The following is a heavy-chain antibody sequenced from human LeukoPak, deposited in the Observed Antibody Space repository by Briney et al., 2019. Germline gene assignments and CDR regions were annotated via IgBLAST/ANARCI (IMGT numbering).Heavy chain of an antibody. V-gene: IGHV1-18*01. J-gene: IGHJ4*02. CDR3: ARDRGGSYFPGYYFDY. CDR1: GYTFTSYG. D-gene: IGHD1-26*01. Sequence: GASVKVSCKASGYTFTSYGISWVRQAPGQGLEWMGWINAYNGNTNYAQKLQGRVTMTTDTSTSTAYMELRSLRSDDTAVYYCARDRGGSYFPGYYFDYWGQGTLVTVSS. CDR2: INAYNGNT.